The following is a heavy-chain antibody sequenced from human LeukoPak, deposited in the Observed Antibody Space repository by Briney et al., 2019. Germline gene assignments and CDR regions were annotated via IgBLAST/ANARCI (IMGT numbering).Heavy chain of an antibody. CDR2: IWYDGSNK. Sequence: GGSLRLSCAASGFTFSSYGTHWVRQAPGKGLEWVAVIWYDGSNKYYADSVKGRFTISRDNSKNTLYLQMNSLRAEDTAVYYCARGFSSSWYAVGYWGQGTLVTVSS. CDR3: ARGFSSSWYAVGY. J-gene: IGHJ4*02. CDR1: GFTFSSYG. D-gene: IGHD6-13*01. V-gene: IGHV3-33*01.